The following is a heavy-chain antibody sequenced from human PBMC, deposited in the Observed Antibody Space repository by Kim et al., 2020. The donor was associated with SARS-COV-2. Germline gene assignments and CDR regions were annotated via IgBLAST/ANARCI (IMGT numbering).Heavy chain of an antibody. D-gene: IGHD3-3*01. CDR3: ARGITIFGVVGPGYFDL. CDR2: IWYDGSNK. CDR1: GFTFSSYG. Sequence: GGSLRLSCAASGFTFSSYGMHWVRQAPGKGLEWVAVIWYDGSNKYYADSVKGRFTISRDNSKNTLYLQMNSLRAEDTAVYYCARGITIFGVVGPGYFDLWGRGTLVTVSS. V-gene: IGHV3-33*01. J-gene: IGHJ2*01.